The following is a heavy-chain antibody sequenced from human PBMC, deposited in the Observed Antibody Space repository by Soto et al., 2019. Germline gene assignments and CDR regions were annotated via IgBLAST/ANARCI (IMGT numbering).Heavy chain of an antibody. CDR3: ARVNEAFDI. CDR1: GYTFTSYG. CDR2: ISAYNGNT. Sequence: QVQLVQSGAEVKKPGASVKVSCKASGYTFTSYGISWVRQAPGQGLEWMGWISAYNGNTNYAQKLQGRVTMTTDPSTRPDYRELRSLRADDTAVYYCARVNEAFDIWGQGTMVTVS. V-gene: IGHV1-18*01. J-gene: IGHJ3*02.